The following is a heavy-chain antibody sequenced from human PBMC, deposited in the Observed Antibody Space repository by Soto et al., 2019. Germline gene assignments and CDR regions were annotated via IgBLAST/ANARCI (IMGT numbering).Heavy chain of an antibody. CDR1: GYTLTELS. CDR3: AREAGANYDY. Sequence: ASVKVSCKVSGYTLTELSMHWVRQAPGKGLEWMGGFDPEDGERIYAQQFQGRVSMTEDRSTDTAYMDLSSLRSGDTAVYYCAREAGANYDYWGKGTLVTVSS. V-gene: IGHV1-24*01. CDR2: FDPEDGER. J-gene: IGHJ4*02.